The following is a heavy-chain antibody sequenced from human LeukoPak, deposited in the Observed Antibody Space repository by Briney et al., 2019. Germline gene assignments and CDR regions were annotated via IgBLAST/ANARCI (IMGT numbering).Heavy chain of an antibody. Sequence: PGGSLRLSCSASGFAFNLYEMHWVRQAPGKGLEWVAVIWYDGSNKYYADSVKGRFTISRDNSKNTLYLQMNSLRAEDTAVYYCARHELDPRRYYYYGMDVWGQGTTVTVSS. CDR3: ARHELDPRRYYYYGMDV. D-gene: IGHD6-13*01. V-gene: IGHV3-33*08. CDR2: IWYDGSNK. CDR1: GFAFNLYE. J-gene: IGHJ6*02.